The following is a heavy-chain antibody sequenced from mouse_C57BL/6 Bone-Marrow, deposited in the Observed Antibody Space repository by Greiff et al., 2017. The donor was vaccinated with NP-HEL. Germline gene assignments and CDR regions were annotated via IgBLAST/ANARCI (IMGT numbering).Heavy chain of an antibody. D-gene: IGHD1-1*01. CDR3: ARGPVVGRYFDY. Sequence: VQLQQSGAELARPGASVKLSCKASGYTFTSYGISWVKQRTGQGLEWIGEIYPRSGNTYYNEKFKGKATLTADKSSSTAYMELRSLTSEDSAVYFCARGPVVGRYFDYWGQGTTLTVSS. CDR1: GYTFTSYG. V-gene: IGHV1-81*01. J-gene: IGHJ2*01. CDR2: IYPRSGNT.